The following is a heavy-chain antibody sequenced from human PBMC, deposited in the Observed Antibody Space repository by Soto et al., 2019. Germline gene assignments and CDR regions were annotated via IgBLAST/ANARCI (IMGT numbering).Heavy chain of an antibody. J-gene: IGHJ6*02. CDR1: GYTFLRYG. V-gene: IGHV1-18*01. D-gene: IGHD6-13*01. Sequence: ASVKVSCKASGYTFLRYGISWVRQAPGQGLEWMGWISAYNGNTNYAQKLQGRVTMTTDTSTSTAYMELRSLRSDDTAVYYCAREGQQLGNYYYGMDVWGQGTTVTVSS. CDR3: AREGQQLGNYYYGMDV. CDR2: ISAYNGNT.